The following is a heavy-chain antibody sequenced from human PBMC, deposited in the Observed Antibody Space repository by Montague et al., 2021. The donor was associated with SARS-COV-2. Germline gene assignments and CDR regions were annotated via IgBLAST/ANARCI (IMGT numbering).Heavy chain of an antibody. CDR3: ARAQNTCFIANCVNYFEV. CDR1: GGPISSYY. V-gene: IGHV4-59*01. Sequence: SETLSLTCEVSGGPISSYYWSWIRQSPGKGLEWIGYVHYTGSTKYNPSLKTRVTLSLDTPKNRFSLKLSSVTAADTAVYYCARAQNTCFIANCVNYFEVWGLGALVTVSS. D-gene: IGHD1-1*01. CDR2: VHYTGST. J-gene: IGHJ4*02.